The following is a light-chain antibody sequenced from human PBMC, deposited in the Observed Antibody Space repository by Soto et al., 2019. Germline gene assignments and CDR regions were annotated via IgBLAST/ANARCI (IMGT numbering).Light chain of an antibody. J-gene: IGLJ1*01. CDR3: CSYAGSSTHV. CDR2: VVS. CDR1: SSDVGSSNL. V-gene: IGLV2-23*02. Sequence: QSVLTQPASVSGSTGQSIAFSCTGTSSDVGSSNLVSWYQQHPGKAPKLLIYVVSKRPSGVSNRFSGSKSGNTASLTISGLQAEDEADYYCCSYAGSSTHVFGTGTKVTVL.